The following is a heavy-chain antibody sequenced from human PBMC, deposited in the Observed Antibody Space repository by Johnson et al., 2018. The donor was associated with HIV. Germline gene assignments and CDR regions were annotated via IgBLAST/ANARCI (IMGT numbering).Heavy chain of an antibody. D-gene: IGHD3-22*01. Sequence: VQLVESGGGLVQPGGSLRLSCAASGFTVSRNYMNWVRQAPGKGLEWVAVISYDGSNKYYADSVKGRFTISRDNSKNTLYLQMNSLRAEDTAVYYCARGGYYYDSYDAFDIWGQGTMVTVSS. CDR1: GFTVSRNY. CDR3: ARGGYYYDSYDAFDI. CDR2: ISYDGSNK. V-gene: IGHV3-30*03. J-gene: IGHJ3*02.